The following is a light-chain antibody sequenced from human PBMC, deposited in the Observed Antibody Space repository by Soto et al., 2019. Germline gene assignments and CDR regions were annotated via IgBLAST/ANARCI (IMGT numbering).Light chain of an antibody. Sequence: DIQMTQTPSSVSSSVGDRVVITCVASQGINSWLAWYQNKPGRAPKLLIYAASSLQNGVPSRFSGSESGTDFTLTISNLQPEDCAIYFCQQANSFPITFGQGTLLEI. CDR3: QQANSFPIT. CDR1: QGINSW. V-gene: IGKV1-12*01. J-gene: IGKJ5*01. CDR2: AAS.